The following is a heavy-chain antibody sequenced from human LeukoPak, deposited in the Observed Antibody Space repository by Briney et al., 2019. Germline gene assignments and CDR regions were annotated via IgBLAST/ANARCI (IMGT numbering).Heavy chain of an antibody. CDR1: GFTFSSYA. CDR2: ISYDGSNK. J-gene: IGHJ3*02. CDR3: ASFWSGYMGAFDI. Sequence: GGSLRLSCAASGFTFSSYAMHWVRQAPGKGLEWVAVISYDGSNKYYADSVKGRFTISRDNSKNSLYLQMNSLRAEDTAVYYCASFWSGYMGAFDIWGQGTMVTVSS. D-gene: IGHD3-3*01. V-gene: IGHV3-30-3*01.